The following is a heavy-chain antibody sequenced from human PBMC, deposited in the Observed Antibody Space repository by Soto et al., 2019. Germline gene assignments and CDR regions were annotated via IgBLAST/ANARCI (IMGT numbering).Heavy chain of an antibody. J-gene: IGHJ4*02. CDR1: GFIFSTYN. D-gene: IGHD3-22*01. CDR2: ISSSSSTI. V-gene: IGHV3-48*02. CDR3: ARNAYGSTGSFHY. Sequence: EVQLVESGGGLVQPGGSLRLSCTASGFIFSTYNMNWVRQAPGKGLEWVSYISSSSSTIYYADSVKGRFTISRDNAKNSLSLQLICLRDEDTAVYYCARNAYGSTGSFHYWGQGTLVTVSS.